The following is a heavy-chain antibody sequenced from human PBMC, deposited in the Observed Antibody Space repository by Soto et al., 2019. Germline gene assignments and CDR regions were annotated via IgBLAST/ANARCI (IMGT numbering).Heavy chain of an antibody. CDR3: ARVGGYYYDSSGYFFDY. D-gene: IGHD3-22*01. CDR2: MNPNIGNT. Sequence: ASVKVSCKASGYTVTSYDINWVRQATGQGLEWMGGMNPNIGNTNYAQKFQGRVTITRDTSMSTAYMELSSLRSEDTAVYYCARVGGYYYDSSGYFFDYWGQGTLVTVSS. V-gene: IGHV1-8*01. CDR1: GYTVTSYD. J-gene: IGHJ4*02.